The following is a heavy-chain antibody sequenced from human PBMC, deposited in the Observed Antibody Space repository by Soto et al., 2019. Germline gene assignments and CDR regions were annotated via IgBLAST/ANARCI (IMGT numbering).Heavy chain of an antibody. J-gene: IGHJ6*02. D-gene: IGHD6-13*01. CDR1: GGSISSYY. V-gene: IGHV4-59*01. Sequence: NPSETLSLTCTVSGGSISSYYWSWIRQPPGKGLEWIGYIYYSGSTNYNPSLKSRVTISVDTSKNQFSLKLSSVTAADTAVYYCARDIAIAAAGTRFRLMDVWGQGTTVTVSS. CDR3: ARDIAIAAAGTRFRLMDV. CDR2: IYYSGST.